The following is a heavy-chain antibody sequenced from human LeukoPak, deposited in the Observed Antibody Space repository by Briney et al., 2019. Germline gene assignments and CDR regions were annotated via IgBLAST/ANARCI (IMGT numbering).Heavy chain of an antibody. J-gene: IGHJ4*02. CDR3: VRGGGHNVFDF. Sequence: SQTLSLTCTVSGGSISSGDYYWSWIRQHPGKGLEWIGYIHYSGNTYYTPSLKSRLTMSVDASKNQLSLKLSSVTAADTAVYYCVRGGGHNVFDFGGQGTLVTVSS. CDR1: GGSISSGDYY. V-gene: IGHV4-31*03. CDR2: IHYSGNT. D-gene: IGHD1-14*01.